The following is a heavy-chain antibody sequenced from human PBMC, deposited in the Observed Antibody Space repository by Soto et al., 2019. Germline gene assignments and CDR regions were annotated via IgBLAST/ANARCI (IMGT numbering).Heavy chain of an antibody. CDR3: TRDASRESSARGWFDP. J-gene: IGHJ5*02. V-gene: IGHV3-21*01. CDR2: ISSNSAYI. CDR1: GFTFRSFT. Sequence: GGSLRLSCAASGFTFRSFTMNWVRQAPGKGLEWVSTISSNSAYIYYTDALRGRFTISRDNAKNSLHLQMNSLRAEDTAVYYCTRDASRESSARGWFDPWGPG. D-gene: IGHD6-25*01.